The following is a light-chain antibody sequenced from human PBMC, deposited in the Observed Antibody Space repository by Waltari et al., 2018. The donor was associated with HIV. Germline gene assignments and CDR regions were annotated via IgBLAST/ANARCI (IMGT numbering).Light chain of an antibody. CDR3: QSYDNTVNGWV. V-gene: IGLV1-40*01. CDR2: GNT. Sequence: QSVLTQPPSVSGAPGQNVPVSCTGSSSNIGTNYDVHWYQFLPGEVPKLLIYGNTIRPAGVPGRFSGSSSGTSASLAITGLQPADEADYYCQSYDNTVNGWVFGGGTRVTV. CDR1: SSNIGTNYD. J-gene: IGLJ3*02.